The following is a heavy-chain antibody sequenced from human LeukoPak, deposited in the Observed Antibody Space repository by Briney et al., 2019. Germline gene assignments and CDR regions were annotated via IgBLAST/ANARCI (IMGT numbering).Heavy chain of an antibody. V-gene: IGHV3-48*02. CDR2: ISSSGSTI. CDR1: GFTFSIYG. CDR3: ARRMSSGSNPFDY. D-gene: IGHD1-26*01. J-gene: IGHJ4*02. Sequence: QPGGSLRLSCAASGFTFSIYGMNWVRQAPGKGLGWVSYISSSGSTIYYADSVKGRFTISRDNAKNSLDLEMNSLRDEDTAVYYCARRMSSGSNPFDYWGQGTLVTVSP.